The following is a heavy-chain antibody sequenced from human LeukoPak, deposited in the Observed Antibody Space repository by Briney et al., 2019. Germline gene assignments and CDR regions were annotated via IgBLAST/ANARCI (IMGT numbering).Heavy chain of an antibody. CDR1: GLTFNNYA. Sequence: PGGSLRLSCAASGLTFNNYAMSWVRQAPGKGLEWVSDITGSGRTTYYADSVKGRFTISRDNSKNSLYLQINSLRAEDTAVYYCAKGLLITILGSLDYWGQGTLVTVSS. D-gene: IGHD3-3*01. CDR2: ITGSGRTT. V-gene: IGHV3-23*01. CDR3: AKGLLITILGSLDY. J-gene: IGHJ4*02.